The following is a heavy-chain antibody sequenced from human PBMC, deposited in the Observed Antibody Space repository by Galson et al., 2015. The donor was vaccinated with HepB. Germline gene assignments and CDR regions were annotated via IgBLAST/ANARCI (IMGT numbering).Heavy chain of an antibody. V-gene: IGHV3-7*01. CDR2: IKQDGSEK. D-gene: IGHD5-12*01. CDR3: ARDFGGYVDIVATILFDY. CDR1: GFTFSSYW. Sequence: SLRLSCAASGFTFSSYWMSWVRQAPGQGLEWVANIKQDGSEKYYVDSVKGRFIISRDNAKNSLYLQMNSLRAEDTAVYYCARDFGGYVDIVATILFDYWGQGTLVTVSS. J-gene: IGHJ4*02.